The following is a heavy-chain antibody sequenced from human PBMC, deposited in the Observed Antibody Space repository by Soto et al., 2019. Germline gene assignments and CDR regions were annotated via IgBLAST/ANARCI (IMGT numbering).Heavy chain of an antibody. CDR1: GDSISSGSHH. Sequence: SETLSLTCTVSGDSISSGSHHWGWVRQPPGRGLEWIGRIHSSGTTYYNASLRSRLSISIDTSTNQFSLKLSSVTAADTAAYYCARHPIYATGWQIDYWGQGALVTVSS. V-gene: IGHV4-39*01. CDR2: IHSSGTT. D-gene: IGHD2-2*01. CDR3: ARHPIYATGWQIDY. J-gene: IGHJ4*02.